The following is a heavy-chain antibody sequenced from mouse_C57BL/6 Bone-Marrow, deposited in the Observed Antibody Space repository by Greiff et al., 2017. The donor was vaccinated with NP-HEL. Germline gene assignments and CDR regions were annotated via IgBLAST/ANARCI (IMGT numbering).Heavy chain of an antibody. V-gene: IGHV1-64*01. D-gene: IGHD1-1*01. Sequence: QVQLQQPGAELVKPGASVKLSCKASGYTFTSYWMHWVKQRPGQGLEWIGMIHPNSGSTNYNEKFKSKATLTVDKSSSTAYMQLSSLTSEDSAVYYCARRVTTVVATGYFDYWGQGTTLTVSS. CDR1: GYTFTSYW. J-gene: IGHJ2*01. CDR2: IHPNSGST. CDR3: ARRVTTVVATGYFDY.